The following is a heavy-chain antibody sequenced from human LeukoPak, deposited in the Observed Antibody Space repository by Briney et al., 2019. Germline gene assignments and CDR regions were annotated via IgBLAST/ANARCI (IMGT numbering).Heavy chain of an antibody. V-gene: IGHV4-38-2*02. D-gene: IGHD3-16*01. CDR2: IYHSGST. CDR3: AKDRLTLDAFDF. J-gene: IGHJ3*01. Sequence: SETLSLTCTVSGFSISNGYYWGWIRQPPRKGLEWIANIYHSGSTYYNPSLKSRVTISVDTSKNQFSLKLSSVTAADTAVYYCAKDRLTLDAFDFWGQGTMVTVSS. CDR1: GFSISNGYY.